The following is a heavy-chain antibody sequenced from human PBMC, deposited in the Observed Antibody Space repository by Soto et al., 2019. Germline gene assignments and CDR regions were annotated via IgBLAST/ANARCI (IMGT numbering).Heavy chain of an antibody. Sequence: GGSLRLSCAACGFTFRSFTMNWFRQAPGKGLEWVSTISSNSAYIYYTDALRGRFTISRDNAKNSLHLQMNSLRAEDTAVYYCTRDASRDSSARGWFDPWGPGTLVTFSS. V-gene: IGHV3-21*01. CDR1: GFTFRSFT. J-gene: IGHJ5*02. CDR3: TRDASRDSSARGWFDP. CDR2: ISSNSAYI. D-gene: IGHD6-13*01.